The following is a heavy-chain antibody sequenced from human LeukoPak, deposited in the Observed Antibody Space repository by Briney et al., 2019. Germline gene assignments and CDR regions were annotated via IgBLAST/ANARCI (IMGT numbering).Heavy chain of an antibody. Sequence: SQTLSLTCTVSGGSISSNDYYWSWIRQPAGKGLEWIGRIYTSGSTNYNPSLKSRVTMSVDTSKNQFSLKLSSVTAADTAVYYCARVGVDFWGSYYYMDVWGKGTTVTVSS. V-gene: IGHV4-61*02. CDR1: GGSISSNDYY. D-gene: IGHD3-3*01. CDR2: IYTSGST. J-gene: IGHJ6*03. CDR3: ARVGVDFWGSYYYMDV.